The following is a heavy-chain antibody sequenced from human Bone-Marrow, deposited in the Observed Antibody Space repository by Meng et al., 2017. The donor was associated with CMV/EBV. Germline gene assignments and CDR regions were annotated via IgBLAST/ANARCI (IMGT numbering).Heavy chain of an antibody. CDR3: ARVERGAAAGTSEY. CDR1: GFTFNRYR. CDR2: INSSSKYI. V-gene: IGHV3-21*01. J-gene: IGHJ4*02. D-gene: IGHD6-13*01. Sequence: ASGFTFNRYRMNWGRKDPGKGLEWVATINSSSKYIYYADSVKGRFTISRDNAKNSLYLQMNSLRAEDTAVYYCARVERGAAAGTSEYWGQGTLVTVSS.